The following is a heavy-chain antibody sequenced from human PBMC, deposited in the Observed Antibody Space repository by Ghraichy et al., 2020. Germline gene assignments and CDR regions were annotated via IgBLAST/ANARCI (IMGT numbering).Heavy chain of an antibody. V-gene: IGHV1-2*06. Sequence: ASVKVSCKASGYTFTDKHMHWVRQAPGQGLEWMGRIYPNTGGTEYAQKFQGRITMSRDTSISTVYMELSSLTSDDTAVYYCARENWHYDYWGQGALVTVSS. J-gene: IGHJ4*02. D-gene: IGHD1-7*01. CDR2: IYPNTGGT. CDR1: GYTFTDKH. CDR3: ARENWHYDY.